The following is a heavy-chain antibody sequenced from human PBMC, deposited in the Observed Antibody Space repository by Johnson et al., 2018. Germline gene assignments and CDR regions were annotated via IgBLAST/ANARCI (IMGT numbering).Heavy chain of an antibody. CDR3: ESGNWGGVGVVCERDSYGRYV. CDR1: GDTFSSYA. CDR2: IIPIFGTV. J-gene: IGHJ6*02. D-gene: IGHD3-3*01. Sequence: QVQLVQSGAEVKKPGSSVKVSCKASGDTFSSYAISLVRQAPGQGPEWMGGIIPIFGTVNYAQKFQGKITMTADESTSTGYLEMTSRSSEDTAVYYCESGNWGGVGVVCERDSYGRYVGGQVTTFTVAS. V-gene: IGHV1-69*12.